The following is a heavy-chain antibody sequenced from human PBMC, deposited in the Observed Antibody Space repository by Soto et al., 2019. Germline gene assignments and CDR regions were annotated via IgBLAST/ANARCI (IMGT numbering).Heavy chain of an antibody. Sequence: PGESLKISCKGSGYTFTNYWIGWVRQMPGKGLEWMGIIYPGDSDTKYNPSFQGQVTISADKSITTTYLRWTSLKASDTAIYYCAASIFYYGMDVWGHGTTVTAP. J-gene: IGHJ6*02. CDR3: AASIFYYGMDV. CDR2: IYPGDSDT. CDR1: GYTFTNYW. V-gene: IGHV5-51*01.